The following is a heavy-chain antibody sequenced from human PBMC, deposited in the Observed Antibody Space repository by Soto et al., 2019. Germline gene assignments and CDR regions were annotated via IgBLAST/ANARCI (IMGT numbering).Heavy chain of an antibody. J-gene: IGHJ4*02. CDR1: GWIFTFQY. CDR3: ARSATSGDQHFIDS. V-gene: IGHV1-45*02. Sequence: QMQLLQSGAEVKKTGSSVKISCKTSGWIFTFQYLHWVRQAPGQGLEWLGWITPYNGNVKYAQHFQGRISLTSDNSLTSLFLELRDLRPVDTGLYCCARSATSGDQHFIDSWGQGTLVTVSS. CDR2: ITPYNGNV. D-gene: IGHD7-27*01.